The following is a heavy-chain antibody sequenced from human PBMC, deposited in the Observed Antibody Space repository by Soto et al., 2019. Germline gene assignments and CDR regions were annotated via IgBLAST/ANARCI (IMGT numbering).Heavy chain of an antibody. Sequence: SLTCTVSGGSISSSSYYWGWIRQPPGKGLEWIGSIYYSGSTYYNPSLKSRVTISVDTSKNQFSLKLSSVTAADTAVYYCARQGIAVAEDFDYWGQGTLVTVSS. CDR3: ARQGIAVAEDFDY. V-gene: IGHV4-39*01. CDR2: IYYSGST. CDR1: GGSISSSSYY. J-gene: IGHJ4*02. D-gene: IGHD6-19*01.